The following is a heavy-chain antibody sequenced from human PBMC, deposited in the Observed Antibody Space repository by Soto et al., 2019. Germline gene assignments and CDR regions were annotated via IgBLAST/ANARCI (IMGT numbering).Heavy chain of an antibody. D-gene: IGHD5-18*01. V-gene: IGHV3-23*01. J-gene: IGHJ6*02. CDR3: AKVDTARGDYYGMDV. CDR1: GFTFSSYA. Sequence: GGSLRLSCAASGFTFSSYAMSWVRQAPGKGLEWVSAISGSGGSTYYADSVKGRFTISRDNSKNTLYLQMNSLRAEDTAVYYCAKVDTARGDYYGMDVWGQGTTVTVSS. CDR2: ISGSGGST.